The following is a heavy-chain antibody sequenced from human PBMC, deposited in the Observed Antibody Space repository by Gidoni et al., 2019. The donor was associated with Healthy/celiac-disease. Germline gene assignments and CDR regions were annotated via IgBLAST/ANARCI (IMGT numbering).Heavy chain of an antibody. Sequence: EEQLVASGGGVVEPGRHLRLACTASGFTFGDYAVSWVRQAPGKGRAWVGFISSTAYGVTTDSAASVKGRFTISRDASHSIAYLQLNSLHSEATALYYCTRAVAGPYCVQGTLVTVSS. CDR1: GFTFGDYA. J-gene: IGHJ4*02. CDR3: TRAVAGPY. D-gene: IGHD6-19*01. CDR2: ISSTAYGVTT. V-gene: IGHV3-49*04.